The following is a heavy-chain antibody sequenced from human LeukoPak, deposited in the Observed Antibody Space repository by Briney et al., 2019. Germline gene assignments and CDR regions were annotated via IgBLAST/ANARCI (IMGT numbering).Heavy chain of an antibody. D-gene: IGHD2-15*01. J-gene: IGHJ2*01. CDR1: NGSFNSYY. CDR2: VNHSGST. V-gene: IGHV4-34*01. Sequence: PSETLSLTCAVYNGSFNSYYWSWIRQPPGKGLEWIGEVNHSGSTNHNPSLKNRVTISLDTSKNQFSLKLSSVTAADTAVYYCARGYCRGGSCYFFWYFDLWGRGTLVTVSS. CDR3: ARGYCRGGSCYFFWYFDL.